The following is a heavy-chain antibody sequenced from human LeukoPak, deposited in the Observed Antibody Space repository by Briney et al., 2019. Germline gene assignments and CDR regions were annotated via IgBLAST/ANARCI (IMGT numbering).Heavy chain of an antibody. CDR2: IYYSGST. D-gene: IGHD2-2*02. Sequence: SETLSLTCTVSGGSISGYYWNWIRQPPGKGLEWIGFIYYSGSTNYNPSLKSRVTISVDTSKNQFSLKLSSVTAADTAVYYCARSPPYCSSPGCYIGWFDPWGQGTLSPSPQ. V-gene: IGHV4-59*01. CDR3: ARSPPYCSSPGCYIGWFDP. J-gene: IGHJ5*02. CDR1: GGSISGYY.